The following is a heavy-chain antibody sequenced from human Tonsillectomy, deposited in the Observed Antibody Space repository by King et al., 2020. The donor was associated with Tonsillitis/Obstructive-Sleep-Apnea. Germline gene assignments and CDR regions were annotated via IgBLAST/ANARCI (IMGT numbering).Heavy chain of an antibody. CDR3: ARTLTRGCNWNGPFDF. J-gene: IGHJ4*02. V-gene: IGHV5-51*01. D-gene: IGHD1-20*01. CDR1: GYKFSNYW. CDR2: IYPGDSDI. Sequence: VQLVESGAEVKKPGESLRISCRGSGYKFSNYWIGWVRQTPGKGLEWMGFIYPGDSDIRDSPSFRGQVTFSVDVSINTAYLQWNSLKTSDTATYYCARTLTRGCNWNGPFDFWGQGTLVAVSS.